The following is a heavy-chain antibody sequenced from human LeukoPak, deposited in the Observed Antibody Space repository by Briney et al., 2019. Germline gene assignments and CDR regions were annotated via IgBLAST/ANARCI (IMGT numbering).Heavy chain of an antibody. V-gene: IGHV4-61*01. CDR1: GGSVSSGSYY. CDR2: IYYSGST. Sequence: SETLSLTCTVSGGSVSSGSYYWSWVRQPPGKGLEWIGYIYYSGSTNYNPSLKSRVTISVDTSKNQFSLRLSSVTAADTAVYYCARHWFSGSYPYYFDYWGQGTLVTVSS. CDR3: ARHWFSGSYPYYFDY. D-gene: IGHD1-26*01. J-gene: IGHJ4*02.